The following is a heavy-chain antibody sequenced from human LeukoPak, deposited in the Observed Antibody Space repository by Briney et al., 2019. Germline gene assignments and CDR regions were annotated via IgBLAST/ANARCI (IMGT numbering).Heavy chain of an antibody. CDR1: GSTLTEFS. V-gene: IGHV1-24*01. J-gene: IGHJ4*02. CDR3: ATKEAGSFPAFDC. D-gene: IGHD1-26*01. CDR2: LDPEDGEI. Sequence: GASVKVSCKVSGSTLTEFSIHWVRQAPGKGLEWMGGLDPEDGEILYAQRFQGRVTMTEDTSTDTAYMDLSSLTSDDTAVYYCATKEAGSFPAFDCWGQGTRVTVSS.